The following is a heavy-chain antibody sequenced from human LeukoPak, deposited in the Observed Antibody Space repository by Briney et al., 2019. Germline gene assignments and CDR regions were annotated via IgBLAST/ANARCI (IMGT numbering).Heavy chain of an antibody. Sequence: TGGSLRLSCAASGVTFSGYGMHWVRQAPGKGLEWVSGTWYHGNNKYYADSVKGRFTISRDNSKNTLYLQMNSLRAEDTAVYYCARDLVSSSSSRDYYYAVDVWGQGTTVTVSS. CDR2: TWYHGNNK. CDR3: ARDLVSSSSSRDYYYAVDV. V-gene: IGHV3-33*08. J-gene: IGHJ6*02. D-gene: IGHD6-6*01. CDR1: GVTFSGYG.